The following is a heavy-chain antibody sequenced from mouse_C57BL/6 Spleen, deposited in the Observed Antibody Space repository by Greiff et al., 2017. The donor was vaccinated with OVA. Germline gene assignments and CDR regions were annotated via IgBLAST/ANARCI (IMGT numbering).Heavy chain of an antibody. Sequence: MLVESGEGLVKPGGSLKLSCAASGFPFSSYAMSWVRQTPEKRLEWVAYISSGGDYIYYADTVKGRFTISRDNARNTLYLQMISLKSEDTAMYYCTRGGYDYDETGFAYWGQGTLVTVSA. CDR3: TRGGYDYDETGFAY. J-gene: IGHJ3*01. D-gene: IGHD2-4*01. V-gene: IGHV5-9-1*02. CDR2: ISSGGDYI. CDR1: GFPFSSYA.